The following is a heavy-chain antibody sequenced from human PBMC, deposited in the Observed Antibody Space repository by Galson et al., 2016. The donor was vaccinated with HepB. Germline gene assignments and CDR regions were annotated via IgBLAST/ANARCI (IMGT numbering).Heavy chain of an antibody. V-gene: IGHV3-15*07. CDR3: TTWRGATVRKVVPRSDY. D-gene: IGHD3-10*01. CDR1: GFTFINAW. Sequence: SLRLSCAASGFTFINAWMNWVRQAPGKGLEWVGRIKTEADGATTDLAVPVKGRFTNSRDDSENTVYLQMNSLKTEDSAVYYCTTWRGATVRKVVPRSDYWGQGTLVTVSS. CDR2: IKTEADGATT. J-gene: IGHJ4*02.